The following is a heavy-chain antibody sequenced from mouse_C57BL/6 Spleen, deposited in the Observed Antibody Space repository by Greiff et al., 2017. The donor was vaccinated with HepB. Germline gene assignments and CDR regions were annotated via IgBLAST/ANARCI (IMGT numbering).Heavy chain of an antibody. D-gene: IGHD1-1*01. CDR3: AQDASYGSSYDYAMDY. CDR1: GYTFTDYY. V-gene: IGHV1-26*01. Sequence: EVQLQQSGPELVKPGASVKISCKASGYTFTDYYMNWVKQSHGKSLEWIGDINPNNGGTSYNQKFKGKATLTVDKSSSTAYMELRSLTSEDSAVYYCAQDASYGSSYDYAMDYWGQGTSVTVSS. CDR2: INPNNGGT. J-gene: IGHJ4*01.